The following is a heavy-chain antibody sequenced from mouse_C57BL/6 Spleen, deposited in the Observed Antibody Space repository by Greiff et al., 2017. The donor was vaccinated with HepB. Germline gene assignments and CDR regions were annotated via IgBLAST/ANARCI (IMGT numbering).Heavy chain of an antibody. Sequence: EVKVEESGGGLVKPGGSLKLSCAASGFTFSSYSMSWVRQTPEKRLEWVATISGGGGNTYYPDSVKGRFTISRDNAKNTLYLQMSSLRSEDTALYYCARVALRRDYFDYWGQGTTLTVSS. V-gene: IGHV5-9*01. CDR2: ISGGGGNT. CDR1: GFTFSSYS. CDR3: ARVALRRDYFDY. J-gene: IGHJ2*01. D-gene: IGHD2-12*01.